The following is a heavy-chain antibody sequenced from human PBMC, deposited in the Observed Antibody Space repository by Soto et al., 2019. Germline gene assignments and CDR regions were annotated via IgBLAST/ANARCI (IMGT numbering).Heavy chain of an antibody. J-gene: IGHJ4*02. CDR1: GFTVSSNY. V-gene: IGHV3-66*01. Sequence: EVQLVESGGGLVQPGGSLRLSCAASGFTVSSNYMSWVRQAPGKGLEWVSLIYSGGSSYYAASVKGRFTISRDNSKNTLYLQMDSLRVEDTAVYYCARDSFGDFFGRQWGQGNLVTVSS. CDR2: IYSGGSS. D-gene: IGHD3-10*01. CDR3: ARDSFGDFFGRQ.